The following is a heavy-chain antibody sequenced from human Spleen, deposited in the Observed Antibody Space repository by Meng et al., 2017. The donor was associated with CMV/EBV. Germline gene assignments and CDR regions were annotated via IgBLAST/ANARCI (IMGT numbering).Heavy chain of an antibody. J-gene: IGHJ6*02. Sequence: GESLKISCAASGFTFSGYWMHWVRQPPGTGLVWVSRINSDGSRTTYADSVKGRLTISRDNSKGTLFLRMNSLRVEDTAIYYCAKGLYGDYYYYGLDVWGQGTTVTVSS. CDR2: INSDGSRT. CDR3: AKGLYGDYYYYGLDV. D-gene: IGHD4-17*01. V-gene: IGHV3-74*01. CDR1: GFTFSGYW.